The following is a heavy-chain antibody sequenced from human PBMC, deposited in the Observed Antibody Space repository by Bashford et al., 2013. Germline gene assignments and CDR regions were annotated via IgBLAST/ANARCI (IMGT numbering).Heavy chain of an antibody. Sequence: VRQAPGKGLEWVSAISGSGGSTYYADSVKGRFTISRDNSKNTLYLQMNSLRAEDTAVYYCANQPHTKTNYYYGMDVWGQGTTVTVSS. CDR3: ANQPHTKTNYYYGMDV. J-gene: IGHJ6*02. V-gene: IGHV3-23*01. D-gene: IGHD1-14*01. CDR2: ISGSGGST.